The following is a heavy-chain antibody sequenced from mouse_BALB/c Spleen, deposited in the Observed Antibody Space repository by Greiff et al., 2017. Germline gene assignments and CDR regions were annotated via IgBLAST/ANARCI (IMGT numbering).Heavy chain of an antibody. CDR1: GFTFSSYY. CDR2: INSNGGST. CDR3: ARHILRLRGAMDY. J-gene: IGHJ4*01. V-gene: IGHV5-6-2*01. D-gene: IGHD1-2*01. Sequence: EVKLVESGGGLVKLGGSLKLSCAASGFTFSSYYMSWVRQTPEKRLELVAAINSNGGSTYYPDTVKGRFTISRDNAKNTLYLQMSSLKSEDTALYYCARHILRLRGAMDYWGQGTSVTVSS.